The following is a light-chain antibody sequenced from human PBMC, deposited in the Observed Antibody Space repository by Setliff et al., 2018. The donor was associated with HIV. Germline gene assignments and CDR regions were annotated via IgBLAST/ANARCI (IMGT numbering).Light chain of an antibody. CDR1: SSDVGNYNL. CDR2: EVT. Sequence: QSALAQPASVSGSPGQSITISCTGTSSDVGNYNLVSWYQQHPGKAPKVMIYEVTKRPSGVSNRFSGSKSGNAASLTISGLQAEDEADYYCCSYAGSSTFPYVFGTGTKVTVL. V-gene: IGLV2-23*02. CDR3: CSYAGSSTFPYV. J-gene: IGLJ1*01.